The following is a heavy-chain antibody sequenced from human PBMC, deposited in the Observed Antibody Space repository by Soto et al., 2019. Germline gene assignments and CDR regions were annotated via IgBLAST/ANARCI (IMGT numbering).Heavy chain of an antibody. CDR1: GFTFSSYA. J-gene: IGHJ6*02. D-gene: IGHD3-10*01. V-gene: IGHV3-23*01. Sequence: GGSLRLSCAASGFTFSSYAMSWVRQAPGKGLEWVSAISGSGGSTYYADSVKGRFTISRDNSKNTLYLQMNSLRAEDTAVYYCAKDDGQAGSPFYYYYGMDVWGQGTTVTVSS. CDR2: ISGSGGST. CDR3: AKDDGQAGSPFYYYYGMDV.